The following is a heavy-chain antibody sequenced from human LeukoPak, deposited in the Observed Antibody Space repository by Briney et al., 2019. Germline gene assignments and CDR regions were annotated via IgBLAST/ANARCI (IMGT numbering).Heavy chain of an antibody. CDR2: IYPGDSDT. D-gene: IGHD3-22*01. V-gene: IGHV5-51*01. J-gene: IGHJ2*01. CDR3: ARPQAPAYYYDSSGSNFDL. Sequence: GESLKISCKGSGYSFTSYWIGWVCQMPGKGLEWMGIIYPGDSDTRYSPSFQGQVTISADKSISTAYLQWSSLKASDTAMYYCARPQAPAYYYDSSGSNFDLWGRGTLVTVSS. CDR1: GYSFTSYW.